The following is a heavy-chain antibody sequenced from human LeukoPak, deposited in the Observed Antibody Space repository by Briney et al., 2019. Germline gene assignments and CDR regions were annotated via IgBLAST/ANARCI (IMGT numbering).Heavy chain of an antibody. J-gene: IGHJ5*02. Sequence: SETLSLTCTVSGGSISSYCWSGLRQPPGKGLEWIGYIYYSGSTNYNPSLKSRLTISVDTSKNQFSLKLSSVAAADTAVYYCARDGYYDSSGYVNRFDPWGQGTLVTVSS. CDR1: GGSISSYC. V-gene: IGHV4-59*01. CDR2: IYYSGST. D-gene: IGHD3-22*01. CDR3: ARDGYYDSSGYVNRFDP.